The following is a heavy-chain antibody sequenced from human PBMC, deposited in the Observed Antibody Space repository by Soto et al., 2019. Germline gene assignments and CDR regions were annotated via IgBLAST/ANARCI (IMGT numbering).Heavy chain of an antibody. CDR1: GGSISSYY. CDR3: ARARLYCGGDCYSFDP. J-gene: IGHJ5*02. V-gene: IGHV4-59*01. CDR2: IYYSGST. D-gene: IGHD2-21*02. Sequence: QVQLQESGPGLVKPSETLSLTCTVSGGSISSYYWSWIRQPPGKGLEGIGYIYYSGSTNYNPSLKSRVTISVDTSKNQFSLKLSSVTAADTAVYYCARARLYCGGDCYSFDPWGQGTLVTVSS.